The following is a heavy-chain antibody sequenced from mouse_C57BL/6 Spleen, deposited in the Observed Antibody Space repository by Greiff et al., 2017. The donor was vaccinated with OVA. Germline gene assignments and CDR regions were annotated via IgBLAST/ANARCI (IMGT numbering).Heavy chain of an antibody. Sequence: VQLQESGAELVRPGTSVKVSCKASGYAFTNYLIEWVKQRPGQGLEWIGVINPGSGGTNYNEKFKGKATLTADKSSSTAYMQLSSLTSENSAVYFCARHQEGFDYWGQGTTLTVSS. CDR2: INPGSGGT. CDR3: ARHQEGFDY. CDR1: GYAFTNYL. J-gene: IGHJ2*01. V-gene: IGHV1-54*01.